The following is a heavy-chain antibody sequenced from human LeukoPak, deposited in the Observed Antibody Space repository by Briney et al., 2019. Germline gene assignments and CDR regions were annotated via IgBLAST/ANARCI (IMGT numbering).Heavy chain of an antibody. Sequence: TGGSLRLSCAASGFTFSSYAMHWVRQAPGKGLEWVAVISYDGSNKYYVDSVKGRFTISRDNSKNTLYLQMDSLRAEDTAVYYCATSGYSYGPQAFDYWGQGTLVTVSS. CDR1: GFTFSSYA. D-gene: IGHD5-18*01. CDR2: ISYDGSNK. V-gene: IGHV3-30-3*01. J-gene: IGHJ4*02. CDR3: ATSGYSYGPQAFDY.